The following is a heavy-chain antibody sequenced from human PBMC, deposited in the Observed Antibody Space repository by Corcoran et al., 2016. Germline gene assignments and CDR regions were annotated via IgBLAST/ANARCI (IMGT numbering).Heavy chain of an antibody. V-gene: IGHV4-34*01. CDR3: ARAHTQYYYGSPKPRGAFDI. CDR2: INHSGST. CDR1: GGSFSGYY. Sequence: QVQLQQWGAGLLKPSETLSLTCAVYGGSFSGYYWSWIRQPPGKGLEWIGEINHSGSTNYNPSLKSRVTISVDTSKNQFSLKLSVVTAADTAVYYWARAHTQYYYGSPKPRGAFDIWGQGTMVTVSS. D-gene: IGHD3-10*01. J-gene: IGHJ3*02.